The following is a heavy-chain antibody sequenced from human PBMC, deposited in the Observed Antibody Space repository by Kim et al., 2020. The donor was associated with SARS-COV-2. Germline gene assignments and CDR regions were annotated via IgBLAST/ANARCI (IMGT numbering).Heavy chain of an antibody. J-gene: IGHJ6*02. V-gene: IGHV3-53*01. CDR1: GFIVSNNY. Sequence: GGSLRLSCAASGFIVSNNYMNWVRQAPGKGLEWVSVMYSGGSTYYADSVKGRFTISRDNSKNTLYLQMNNLRAEDTAVYYCARDPGDYGDYYYYGMDVWGQGTTVTVSS. D-gene: IGHD4-17*01. CDR3: ARDPGDYGDYYYYGMDV. CDR2: MYSGGST.